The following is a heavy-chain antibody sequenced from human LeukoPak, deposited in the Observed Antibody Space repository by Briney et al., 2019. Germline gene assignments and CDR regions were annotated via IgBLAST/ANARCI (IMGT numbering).Heavy chain of an antibody. Sequence: GGSLRLSCAASGFTFSDFWMHWVRQAPGKGLVWVSRINSGGTVTNYADSVKGRLTISRDNAKNTLYLQMNSLRAEDTAVYYCAKEGYSYGLRALFDYWGQGTLVTVSS. J-gene: IGHJ4*02. CDR2: INSGGTVT. CDR3: AKEGYSYGLRALFDY. V-gene: IGHV3-74*01. CDR1: GFTFSDFW. D-gene: IGHD5-18*01.